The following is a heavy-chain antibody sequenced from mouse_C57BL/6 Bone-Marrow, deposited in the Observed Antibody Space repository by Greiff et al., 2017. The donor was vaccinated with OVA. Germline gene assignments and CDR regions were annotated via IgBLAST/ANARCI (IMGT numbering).Heavy chain of an antibody. CDR1: GYTFTNYW. CDR2: IYPGGGYT. Sequence: QVQLQQSGAELVRPGTSVKMSCKASGYTFTNYWIGWAKQRPGHGLEWIGDIYPGGGYTNYNEKFKGKATLTADKSSSTAYMQFSSLTSEDSAIYYGAREGGLRRGRFFDYWGQGTTLTVSS. CDR3: AREGGLRRGRFFDY. V-gene: IGHV1-63*01. J-gene: IGHJ2*01. D-gene: IGHD2-4*01.